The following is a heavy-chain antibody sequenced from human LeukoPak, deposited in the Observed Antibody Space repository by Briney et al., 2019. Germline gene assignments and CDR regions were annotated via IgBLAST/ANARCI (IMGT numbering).Heavy chain of an antibody. CDR2: ISAYNGNT. D-gene: IGHD3-3*01. CDR1: GYTFTSYG. CDR3: ARGEADYDFWSGYTGFDY. Sequence: ASVKVSCKASGYTFTSYGISWVRQAPGQGLEWMGWISAYNGNTNYAQKVQGRVTMTTDTSTSTAYMELRSLRSDDTAVYYCARGEADYDFWSGYTGFDYWGQGTLVTVSS. J-gene: IGHJ4*02. V-gene: IGHV1-18*01.